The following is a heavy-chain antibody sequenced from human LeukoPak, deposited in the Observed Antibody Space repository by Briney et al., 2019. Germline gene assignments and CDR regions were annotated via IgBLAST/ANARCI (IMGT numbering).Heavy chain of an antibody. V-gene: IGHV3-21*01. CDR1: GFTFSSYT. J-gene: IGHJ4*02. CDR2: ISSRSTYI. Sequence: GGSLRLSCAASGFTFSSYTMNWVGQAPGKGLEWVSSISSRSTYIYDADSVKGRFTISRDNAKNSLYLQMNSLRAEDTAVYYCARDPLKTYSGSYYRFDYWGQGTLVTVSS. CDR3: ARDPLKTYSGSYYRFDY. D-gene: IGHD1-26*01.